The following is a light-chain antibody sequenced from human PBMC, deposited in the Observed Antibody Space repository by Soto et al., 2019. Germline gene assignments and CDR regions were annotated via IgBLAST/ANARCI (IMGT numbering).Light chain of an antibody. V-gene: IGKV1-17*03. Sequence: DIQMTQSPSAMSASVGDRVTITCRASQGMSNYLSWFQQKPGKVPKRLIYTASSLQSGVPSRFSVSRSVTEFILTISSLQPQDSATYYCLQHYVYPLSFGQGTKVEI. CDR3: LQHYVYPLS. CDR1: QGMSNY. CDR2: TAS. J-gene: IGKJ1*01.